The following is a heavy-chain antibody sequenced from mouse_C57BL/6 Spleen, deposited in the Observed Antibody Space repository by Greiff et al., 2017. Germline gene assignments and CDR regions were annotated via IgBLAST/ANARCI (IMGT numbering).Heavy chain of an antibody. CDR3: ARLDGSWFAY. Sequence: EVQVVESGGDLVKPGGSLKLSCAASGFTFSSYGMSWVRQTPDKRLEWVATISSGGSYTYYPDSVKGRFTISRDNAKNTLYLQMSSLKSEDTAMYYCARLDGSWFAYWGQGTLVTVSA. V-gene: IGHV5-6*01. CDR1: GFTFSSYG. CDR2: ISSGGSYT. J-gene: IGHJ3*01.